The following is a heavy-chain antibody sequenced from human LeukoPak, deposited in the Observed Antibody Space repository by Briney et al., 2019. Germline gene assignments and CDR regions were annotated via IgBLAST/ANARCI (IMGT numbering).Heavy chain of an antibody. CDR3: ARDNWVRYFDHYDNL. D-gene: IGHD3-9*01. V-gene: IGHV1-18*01. J-gene: IGHJ5*02. Sequence: ASVKVSCKASGYTFTSYGISWVRQAPGQGLEWMGWISAYNGNTNYAQKLRGRVTMTTDTSTSTAYMELRSLRSDDTAVYYCARDNWVRYFDHYDNLWGQGTLVTVSS. CDR1: GYTFTSYG. CDR2: ISAYNGNT.